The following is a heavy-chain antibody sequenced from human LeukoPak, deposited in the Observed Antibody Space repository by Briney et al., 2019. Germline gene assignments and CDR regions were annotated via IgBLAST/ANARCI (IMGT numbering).Heavy chain of an antibody. D-gene: IGHD1-1*01. J-gene: IGHJ6*03. CDR3: ASWNYYYYMDV. Sequence: GGSLRLSCAASGFTFSSYSMNWVRQAPGKGLEWVSYISSSSSTIYYADSVKGRFTISRDNAKNSLYLQMSSLRAEDTAVYYCASWNYYYYMDVWGKGTTVTVSS. CDR2: ISSSSSTI. V-gene: IGHV3-48*01. CDR1: GFTFSSYS.